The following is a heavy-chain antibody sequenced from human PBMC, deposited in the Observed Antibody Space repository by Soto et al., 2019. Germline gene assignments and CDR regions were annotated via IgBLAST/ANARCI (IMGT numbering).Heavy chain of an antibody. CDR3: ARDRGYYCDSSGYYDY. V-gene: IGHV4-59*01. CDR1: GGSICSYY. D-gene: IGHD3-22*01. CDR2: IYYSGSA. Sequence: TTETLSLTCTVSGGSICSYYPSWIRQTPGKGLEWIEYIYYSGSANNNPSRKSRVTISVGTSKNQFSLKLCSVTAEDTAVYSGARDRGYYCDSSGYYDYWGQGTLVTVSS. J-gene: IGHJ4*02.